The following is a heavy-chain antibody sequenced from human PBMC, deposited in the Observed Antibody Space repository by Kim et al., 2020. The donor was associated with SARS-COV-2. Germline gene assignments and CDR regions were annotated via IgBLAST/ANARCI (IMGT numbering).Heavy chain of an antibody. CDR2: IWTDGSKI. CDR1: GLSFRTSG. D-gene: IGHD1-26*01. J-gene: IGHJ4*02. V-gene: IGHV3-33*01. Sequence: GGSLRLSCVTSGLSFRTSGMHWVRQVQGRGLEWVAMIWTDGSKIYYGDSVEGRFTISRDDSKNTVYLQMNSLRAEDTAVYYCARDKWERYFDYLGQGILV. CDR3: ARDKWERYFDY.